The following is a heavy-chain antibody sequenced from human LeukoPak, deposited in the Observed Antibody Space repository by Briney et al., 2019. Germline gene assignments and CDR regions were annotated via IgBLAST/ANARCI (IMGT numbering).Heavy chain of an antibody. CDR1: GYTLTELS. J-gene: IGHJ4*02. D-gene: IGHD3-10*01. CDR3: ASQAGGY. CDR2: FDPEDGET. V-gene: IGHV1-24*01. Sequence: ASVKVSCKVSGYTLTELSMHWVRQAPGKGLEWMGGFDPEDGETIYAQKLQGRVTMTTDTSTSTAYMELRSLRSDDTAVYYCASQAGGYWGQGTLVTVSS.